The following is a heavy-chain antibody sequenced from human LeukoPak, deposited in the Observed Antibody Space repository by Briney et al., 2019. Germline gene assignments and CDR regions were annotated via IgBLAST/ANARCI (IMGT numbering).Heavy chain of an antibody. CDR1: GGSISSGGYY. J-gene: IGHJ4*02. CDR3: ARWYQYYFDY. V-gene: IGHV4-31*03. D-gene: IGHD4-23*01. Sequence: SETLSLTCTVSGGSISSGGYYWTWIRQHPGKGLEWIGYIYYSGTTYYNPSLKSRLTISVDTSKNQFSLKLSSVTAADTAVYYCARWYQYYFDYWGQGTLVTASS. CDR2: IYYSGTT.